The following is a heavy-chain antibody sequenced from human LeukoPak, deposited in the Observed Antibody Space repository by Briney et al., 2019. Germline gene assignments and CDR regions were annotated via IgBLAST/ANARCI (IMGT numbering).Heavy chain of an antibody. Sequence: PGGSLRLSCAASGFTFSSYAMSWVRQAPGKGLEWVSAISGSGGSTYYADSVKGRFTISRDKSKNTLYLQMNSLRADDTAVYSCAKADTSGWYRGDFWGQGTLVAVSS. V-gene: IGHV3-23*01. J-gene: IGHJ4*02. CDR2: ISGSGGST. CDR1: GFTFSSYA. CDR3: AKADTSGWYRGDF. D-gene: IGHD6-19*01.